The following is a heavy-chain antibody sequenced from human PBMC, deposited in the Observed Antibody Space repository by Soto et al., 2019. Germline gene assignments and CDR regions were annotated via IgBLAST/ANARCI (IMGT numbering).Heavy chain of an antibody. CDR1: GFTFSSYD. CDR2: IGTAGDT. D-gene: IGHD1-26*01. CDR3: AWAKRDIVGATRNAFDI. Sequence: GGSLRLSCAASGFTFSSYDMHWVRQATGKGLEWVSAIGTAGDTYYPGSVKGRFTISRENAKNSLYLQMNSLIAGDTAVYYCAWAKRDIVGATRNAFDIWGQGTMVTVSS. J-gene: IGHJ3*02. V-gene: IGHV3-13*01.